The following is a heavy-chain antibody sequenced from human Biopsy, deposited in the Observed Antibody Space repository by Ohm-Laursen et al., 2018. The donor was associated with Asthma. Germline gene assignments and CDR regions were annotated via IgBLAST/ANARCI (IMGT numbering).Heavy chain of an antibody. J-gene: IGHJ3*02. D-gene: IGHD1-1*01. CDR2: ISKDASTQ. V-gene: IGHV3-30*03. CDR1: GFSFNSYG. CDR3: VRDGTDDAFDI. Sequence: SLRLSCAASGFSFNSYGMHWVRQAPGKGLEWVGVISKDASTQDYADSVKGRFTIARDNSKNTLDLQMNSLREEDTAVYYCVRDGTDDAFDIWGQGTVVSVSS.